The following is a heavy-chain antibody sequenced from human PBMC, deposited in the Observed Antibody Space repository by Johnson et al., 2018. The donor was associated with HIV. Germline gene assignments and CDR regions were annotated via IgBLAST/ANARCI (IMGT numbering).Heavy chain of an antibody. Sequence: VQLVESGGGLVQPGGSLRLSCAASGFTFSSYDMHWVRQATGKGLEWVSAIATAGDTYSPVSVKGRFTISRENAKNSLYLQMNSLRAGDTAVYYCARGDCRSTSCYGDAFDIWGQGKWSPSLQ. CDR2: IATAGDT. J-gene: IGHJ3*02. CDR1: GFTFSSYD. D-gene: IGHD2-2*01. CDR3: ARGDCRSTSCYGDAFDI. V-gene: IGHV3-13*01.